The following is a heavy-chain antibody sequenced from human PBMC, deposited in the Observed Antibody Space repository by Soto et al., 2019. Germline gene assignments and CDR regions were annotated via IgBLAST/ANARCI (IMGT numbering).Heavy chain of an antibody. D-gene: IGHD3-9*01. J-gene: IGHJ4*02. V-gene: IGHV3-23*01. CDR2: ISGSGGST. CDR3: AKVPLPYYDSLTGYYRN. Sequence: GGSLRLSCAASGFTFSSYAMSWVRQAPGKGLEWVSAISGSGGSTYYADSVKGRFTISRDNSKNTLYLQMNSLRAEDTAVYYCAKVPLPYYDSLTGYYRNWGQGTLVTVSS. CDR1: GFTFSSYA.